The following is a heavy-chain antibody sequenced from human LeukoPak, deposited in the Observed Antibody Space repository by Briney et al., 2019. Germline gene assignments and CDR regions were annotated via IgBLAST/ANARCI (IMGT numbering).Heavy chain of an antibody. V-gene: IGHV1-24*01. CDR2: FDPESGKT. Sequence: AAVKVSCKISGYTASESYIHWLRQAPGKGLEWMGGFDPESGKTLYAQKLQGRVRMTEDTSADTGYMELSSLRSEDTAVYYCTIRKGDPMGGHWFDPWGQGTLVTVPS. J-gene: IGHJ5*02. D-gene: IGHD1-26*01. CDR3: TIRKGDPMGGHWFDP. CDR1: GYTASESY.